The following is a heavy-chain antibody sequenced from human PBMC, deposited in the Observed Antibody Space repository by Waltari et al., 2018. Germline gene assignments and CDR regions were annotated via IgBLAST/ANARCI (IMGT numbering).Heavy chain of an antibody. CDR1: GFTFSSYW. D-gene: IGHD2-21*01. CDR2: INQEGSET. Sequence: EVQLVESGGGLVQPGGSLRLSCAASGFTFSSYWMIWVRQAPGKGLEWVANINQEGSETYYVDSVKGRFTISRDNAKNSVYLQMNSLRAEDTAVYYCARCGGDCYFREVDYWGQGTLVTVSS. V-gene: IGHV3-7*01. CDR3: ARCGGDCYFREVDY. J-gene: IGHJ4*02.